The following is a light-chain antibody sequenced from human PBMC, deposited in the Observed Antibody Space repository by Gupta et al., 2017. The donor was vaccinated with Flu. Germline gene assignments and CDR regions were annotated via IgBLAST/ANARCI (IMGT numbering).Light chain of an antibody. CDR2: GCS. J-gene: IGLJ1*01. CDR3: CSYAGSDTYV. Sequence: QHHPVKIPKLMISGCSKRPSGACNRFSGSKSGNTASLTISGLQAEDEADYYLCSYAGSDTYVFGTGTTVTVL. V-gene: IGLV2-23*01.